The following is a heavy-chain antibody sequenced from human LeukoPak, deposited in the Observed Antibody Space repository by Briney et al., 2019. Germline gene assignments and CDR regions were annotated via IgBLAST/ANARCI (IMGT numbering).Heavy chain of an antibody. CDR1: GFTFSSYA. D-gene: IGHD6-13*01. J-gene: IGHJ4*02. CDR2: ISSNGGST. CDR3: ARSSAAAGPYYFDY. Sequence: PGGSLRLSCAASGFTFSSYAMHWVRQAPGKGLEYVSAISSNGGSTYYADSEKGRFTISRDNSKNTLYLQMGSLRAEDMAVYYCARSSAAAGPYYFDYWGQGTLVTVSS. V-gene: IGHV3-64*02.